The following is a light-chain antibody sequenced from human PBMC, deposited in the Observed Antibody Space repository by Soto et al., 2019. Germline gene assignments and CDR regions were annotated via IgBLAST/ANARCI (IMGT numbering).Light chain of an antibody. J-gene: IGKJ5*01. CDR2: GAF. CDR3: QQYNNWPPIT. Sequence: EIVMTQSPATLSVSPGERATLSCRASQSVSSNLAWYQQKPGQAPRLLIYGAFTRDTGIPARFSGSGSGTEFTLTICSLQSEDFAVYYCQQYNNWPPITFGQGTRLEIK. CDR1: QSVSSN. V-gene: IGKV3D-15*01.